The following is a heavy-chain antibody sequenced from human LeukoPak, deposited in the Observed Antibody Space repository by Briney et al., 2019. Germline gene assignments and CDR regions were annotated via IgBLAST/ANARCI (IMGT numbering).Heavy chain of an antibody. Sequence: GGSLRLSCAASGFTFSNYGMNWVRQAPGKGLEWVSSISSVVDKTYHADSVKGRFTISRDNSKNTLYLQMNGLRAEDTAVYYCAKGTVRFLEWSQRGYFDYWGQGILVTASS. J-gene: IGHJ4*02. CDR3: AKGTVRFLEWSQRGYFDY. D-gene: IGHD3-3*01. V-gene: IGHV3-23*01. CDR2: ISSVVDKT. CDR1: GFTFSNYG.